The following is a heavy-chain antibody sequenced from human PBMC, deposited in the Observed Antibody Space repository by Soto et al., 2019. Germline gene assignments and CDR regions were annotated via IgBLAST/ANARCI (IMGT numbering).Heavy chain of an antibody. CDR1: GFTVTNDY. CDR2: IYSGGST. Sequence: EVQVVESGGGLVQPGGSLRLTCAASGFTVTNDYMTWVRQAPGKGLEWVSVIYSGGSTYYGDSVRDRFVISRDNSKNLLYLQMNSPRVEDTAIYYCARDPGDRNGMSAWGQGTTVTVSS. V-gene: IGHV3-66*01. D-gene: IGHD1-26*01. CDR3: ARDPGDRNGMSA. J-gene: IGHJ6*02.